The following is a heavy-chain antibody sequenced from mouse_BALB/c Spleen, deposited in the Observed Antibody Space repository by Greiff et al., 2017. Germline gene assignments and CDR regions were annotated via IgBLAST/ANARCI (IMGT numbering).Heavy chain of an antibody. CDR1: GYTFTSYW. Sequence: VQLQQPGAELVKPGASVKLSCKASGYTFTSYWMHWVKQRPGQGLEWIGEINPSNGRTNYNEKFKSKATLTVDKSSSTAYMQLSSLTSEDSAVYYSARVGNDYDPYYAMDYGGQGTSVTVSS. D-gene: IGHD2-4*01. CDR2: INPSNGRT. J-gene: IGHJ4*01. CDR3: ARVGNDYDPYYAMDY. V-gene: IGHV1S81*02.